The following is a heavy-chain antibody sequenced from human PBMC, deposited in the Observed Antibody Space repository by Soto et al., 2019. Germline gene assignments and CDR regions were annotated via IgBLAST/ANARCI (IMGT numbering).Heavy chain of an antibody. CDR2: ISSSSYI. J-gene: IGHJ4*02. CDR1: GFTFSSYS. D-gene: IGHD6-19*01. Sequence: GGSLRLSCAASGFTFSSYSMNWVRQAPGKGLEWVSSISSSSYIYYADSVKGRFTISRDNAKNSLYLQMNSLRAEDTAVYYCARAQYSSGWYRNFDYWGQGTLVTVSS. V-gene: IGHV3-21*01. CDR3: ARAQYSSGWYRNFDY.